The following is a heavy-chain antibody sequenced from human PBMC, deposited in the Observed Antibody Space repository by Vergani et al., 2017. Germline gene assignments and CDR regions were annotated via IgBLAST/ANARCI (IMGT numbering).Heavy chain of an antibody. V-gene: IGHV3-66*02. CDR3: ARVAYGDLYYFDY. Sequence: EVKLGESGGGLVQPGGSLRLSCAASGFTVSSNYMSWVRQAPGKGLEWVSVIYSGGSTYYADSVKGRFTISRDNSKNTLYLQMNSLRAEDTAVYYCARVAYGDLYYFDYWGQGTLVTVSS. J-gene: IGHJ4*02. D-gene: IGHD4-17*01. CDR2: IYSGGST. CDR1: GFTVSSNY.